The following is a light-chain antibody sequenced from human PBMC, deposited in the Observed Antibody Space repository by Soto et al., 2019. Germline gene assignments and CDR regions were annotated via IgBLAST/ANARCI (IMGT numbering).Light chain of an antibody. CDR1: QSVSSKF. V-gene: IGKV3-20*01. CDR3: QKYDIDTWA. Sequence: EIVMTQSPGTLSLSPGERATLSCRASQSVSSKFLAWYQQKNGQAPRLLIYGASSRATGIPERLSGSGYGTDLTLTISRMKNEDVETYYCQKYDIDTWAFGQGTKVDIK. CDR2: GAS. J-gene: IGKJ1*01.